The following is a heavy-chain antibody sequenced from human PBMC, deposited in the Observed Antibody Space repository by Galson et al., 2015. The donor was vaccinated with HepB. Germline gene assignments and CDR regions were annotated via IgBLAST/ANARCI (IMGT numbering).Heavy chain of an antibody. J-gene: IGHJ4*02. Sequence: SLRLSCAASGFTVSNNYMTWVRQAPGKGLEWVSVIYSGGSTYYADSVRGRFTISRDNSKNTLYLQMNSLRAEDTAVYYCARSGKTDPRTMITFGGVNILDYWGQGTLVTVSP. CDR2: IYSGGST. CDR3: ARSGKTDPRTMITFGGVNILDY. CDR1: GFTVSNNY. V-gene: IGHV3-53*01. D-gene: IGHD3-16*01.